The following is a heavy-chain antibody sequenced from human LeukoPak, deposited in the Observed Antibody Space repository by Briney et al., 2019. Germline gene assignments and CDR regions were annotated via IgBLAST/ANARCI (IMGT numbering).Heavy chain of an antibody. CDR3: ASGPITFGGVGRYYYYGMDV. CDR1: GGSISSGDYY. CDR2: IYYSGST. J-gene: IGHJ6*02. Sequence: SETLSLTCTVSGGSISSGDYYWSWIRQPPGKGLEWIGYIYYSGSTNYNPSLKSRVTISVDTSKNQFSLKLSSVTAADTAVYYCASGPITFGGVGRYYYYGMDVWGQGTTVTVSS. V-gene: IGHV4-30-4*01. D-gene: IGHD3-16*01.